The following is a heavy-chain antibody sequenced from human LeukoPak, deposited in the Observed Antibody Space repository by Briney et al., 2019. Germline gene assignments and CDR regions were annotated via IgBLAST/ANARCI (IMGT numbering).Heavy chain of an antibody. J-gene: IGHJ4*02. D-gene: IGHD2-15*01. CDR2: INADGTST. CDR1: GFTFSTYW. V-gene: IGHV3-74*01. CDR3: ARDGNAAYDY. Sequence: GGSLRLSCAASGFTFSTYWMHWVRQAPGKGLVWVSRINADGTSTNYADSVKGRFTISRDNAKSTLFPQMNSLRAEDTAVYYCARDGNAAYDYWGQGTLVTVSS.